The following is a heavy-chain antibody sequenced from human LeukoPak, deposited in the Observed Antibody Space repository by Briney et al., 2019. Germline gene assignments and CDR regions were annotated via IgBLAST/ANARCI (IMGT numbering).Heavy chain of an antibody. CDR2: ILSDGSKE. CDR3: ARTGRREAFDI. CDR1: GFTFSSYG. Sequence: GGSLRLSCAASGFTFSSYGMHWVRQTPGKGLAWVAVILSDGSKEFYTDSVKGRFTISRDNSKNTLYLQMNSLRAEDTAVYYCARTGRREAFDIWGQGTMVTVSS. J-gene: IGHJ3*02. V-gene: IGHV3-33*01.